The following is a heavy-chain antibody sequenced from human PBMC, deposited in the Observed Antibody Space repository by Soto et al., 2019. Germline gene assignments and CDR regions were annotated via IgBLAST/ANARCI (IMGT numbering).Heavy chain of an antibody. V-gene: IGHV3-66*01. Sequence: GGSLRLSCAASGFTVSSNYMSWVRQAPGKGLEWVSVIYSGGSTYYADSVKGRFTISRDNSKNTLYLQMNSLRAEDTAVYYCARAADFEYSSSSQEYYFDYWGQGTLVTVSS. D-gene: IGHD6-6*01. CDR1: GFTVSSNY. J-gene: IGHJ4*02. CDR2: IYSGGST. CDR3: ARAADFEYSSSSQEYYFDY.